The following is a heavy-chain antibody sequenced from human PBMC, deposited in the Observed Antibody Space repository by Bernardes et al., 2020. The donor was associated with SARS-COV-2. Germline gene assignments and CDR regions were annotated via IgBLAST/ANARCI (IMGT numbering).Heavy chain of an antibody. V-gene: IGHV3-48*01. CDR3: ARCVDTAMAKGSGAFDV. Sequence: GSLRLSCVASGFSFGRYSMNWVRQAPGQGLEWISDITSSSSTIYYADSVQGRFTISRDNSKNSLYLQMNSLRAEDTAVYFCARCVDTAMAKGSGAFDVWGQGTMVTVSS. D-gene: IGHD5-18*01. J-gene: IGHJ3*01. CDR2: ITSSSSTI. CDR1: GFSFGRYS.